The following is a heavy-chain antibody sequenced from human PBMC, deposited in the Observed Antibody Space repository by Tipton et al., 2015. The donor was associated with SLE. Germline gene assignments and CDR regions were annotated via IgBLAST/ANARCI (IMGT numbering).Heavy chain of an antibody. V-gene: IGHV4-59*11. D-gene: IGHD3-10*01. CDR1: GASIISHY. CDR2: IYHTGST. CDR3: ARGLGTMARGLIGQLFDY. Sequence: TLSPTCSVSGASIISHYWSWIRQPPGKGLEWIGYIYHTGSTTYNPSLKSRVTISVDTSKNQVSLKRSSVTAADTAVYYCARGLGTMARGLIGQLFDYWGQGTLVTVSS. J-gene: IGHJ4*02.